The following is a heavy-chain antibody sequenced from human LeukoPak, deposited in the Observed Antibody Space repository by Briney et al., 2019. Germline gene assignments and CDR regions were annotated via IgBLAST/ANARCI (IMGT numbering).Heavy chain of an antibody. CDR2: IYYSGST. Sequence: SETLSLTCTVSGGSISSYYWSWIRQPPGKGLEWIGYIYYSGSTNYNPSLKSRVTISVDTSKNQFSLKLSSVTAADTAVYYCARDRSEFDYWGRGTLVTVSS. CDR3: ARDRSEFDY. J-gene: IGHJ4*02. V-gene: IGHV4-59*01. D-gene: IGHD3-3*01. CDR1: GGSISSYY.